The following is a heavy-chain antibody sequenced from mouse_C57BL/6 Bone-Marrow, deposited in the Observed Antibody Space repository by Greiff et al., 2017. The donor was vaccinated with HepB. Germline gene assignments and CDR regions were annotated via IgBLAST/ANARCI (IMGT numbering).Heavy chain of an antibody. Sequence: VQLQQPGAELVMPGASVKLSCKASGYTFTSYWMHWVKQRPGQGLEWIGEIDPSDSYTNYNQKFKGKSTLTVDKSSSTAYMQLSSLTSEDSAVYYCAPLYYDYGFAYWGQGTLVTVSA. J-gene: IGHJ3*01. V-gene: IGHV1-69*01. CDR3: APLYYDYGFAY. D-gene: IGHD2-4*01. CDR1: GYTFTSYW. CDR2: IDPSDSYT.